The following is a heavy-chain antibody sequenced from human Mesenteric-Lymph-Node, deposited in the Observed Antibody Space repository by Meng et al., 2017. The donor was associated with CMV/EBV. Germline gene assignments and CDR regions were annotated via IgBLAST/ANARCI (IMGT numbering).Heavy chain of an antibody. Sequence: SETLSLTCIVSGDSISSTTYYWAWLRQPPGKGLEWIGHIYYRGSTYYNPSLKSRVTISVDTSKNHFSLYLNSVTAADTAVYYCASVMAVAGTYYFDYWGQGTLVTVSS. D-gene: IGHD6-19*01. CDR3: ASVMAVAGTYYFDY. V-gene: IGHV4-39*07. CDR1: GDSISSTTYY. CDR2: IYYRGST. J-gene: IGHJ4*02.